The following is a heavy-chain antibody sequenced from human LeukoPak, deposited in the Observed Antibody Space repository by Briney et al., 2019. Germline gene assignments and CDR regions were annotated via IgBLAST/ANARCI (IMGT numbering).Heavy chain of an antibody. D-gene: IGHD4-17*01. J-gene: IGHJ4*02. CDR3: ARSEEYGDSLFDY. CDR2: INTSGST. Sequence: SETLSLTCTVTGGSISSYYWSWIRQPAGKGLEWLGRINTSGSTNYNPSLKSRVTMSVDTSKNQFSLKLSSVTAADTAVCYCARSEEYGDSLFDYWGQGTLVTVSS. V-gene: IGHV4-4*07. CDR1: GGSISSYY.